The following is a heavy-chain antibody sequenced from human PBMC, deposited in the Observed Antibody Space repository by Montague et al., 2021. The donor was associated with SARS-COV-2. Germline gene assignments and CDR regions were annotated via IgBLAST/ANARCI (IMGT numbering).Heavy chain of an antibody. J-gene: IGHJ2*01. V-gene: IGHV4-4*09. Sequence: SETLSLTCTVSAGTINPHFFPLTRPSQGTALDSTAFISSNGKSNSDPVLMSWISCSADASRNEFSLKLDSVTAADTAVYFCARRGYYDSAGYHWHLDLWGSGMLVTV. CDR2: ISSNGKS. CDR1: AGTINPHF. CDR3: ARRGYYDSAGYHWHLDL. D-gene: IGHD3-22*01.